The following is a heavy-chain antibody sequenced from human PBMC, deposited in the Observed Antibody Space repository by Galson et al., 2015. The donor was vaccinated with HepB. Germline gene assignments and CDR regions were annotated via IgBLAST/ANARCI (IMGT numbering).Heavy chain of an antibody. J-gene: IGHJ3*02. CDR1: GFTFRNYW. V-gene: IGHV3-7*01. D-gene: IGHD3-22*01. Sequence: SLRLSCAASGFTFRNYWMSWVRQAPGKELEWVADINQDGEKKYYVDSVKGRFTVSRDNAENSVSLQMDSLRVEDTAMYYCARDDGSARTAFDIWGQGTMVTVSS. CDR3: ARDDGSARTAFDI. CDR2: INQDGEKK.